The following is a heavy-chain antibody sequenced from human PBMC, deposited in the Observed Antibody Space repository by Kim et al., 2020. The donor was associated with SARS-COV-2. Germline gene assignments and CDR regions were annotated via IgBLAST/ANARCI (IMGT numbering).Heavy chain of an antibody. Sequence: ASVKVSCKTSGYTFSNYFIAWVRQAPGQGLGEMGWISVYNGEAKYAQKFQDRITMTIDTSTTTAYMELRGLSSDDTAVFYCARADSGTYFLDYWGQGTLVTVSS. CDR3: ARADSGTYFLDY. D-gene: IGHD3-10*01. CDR2: ISVYNGEA. J-gene: IGHJ4*02. CDR1: GYTFSNYF. V-gene: IGHV1-18*04.